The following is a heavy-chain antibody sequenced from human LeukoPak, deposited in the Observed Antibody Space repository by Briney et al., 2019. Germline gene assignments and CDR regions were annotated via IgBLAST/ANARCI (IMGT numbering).Heavy chain of an antibody. CDR2: INPDGSTT. CDR1: GFSFNKYW. D-gene: IGHD5-24*01. CDR3: ARGGDGSNSLINY. Sequence: PGGSLRLSCEASGFSFNKYWMHWVRQVPGKGPVWVSRINPDGSTTNYADSVKGRFSISRGNAKSIMYLQMNSLSVEDTAVYYCARGGDGSNSLINYWGQGTLVTVSS. J-gene: IGHJ4*02. V-gene: IGHV3-74*01.